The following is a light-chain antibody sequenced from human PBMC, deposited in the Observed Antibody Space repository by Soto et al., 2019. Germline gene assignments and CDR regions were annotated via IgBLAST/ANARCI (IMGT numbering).Light chain of an antibody. J-gene: IGLJ1*01. V-gene: IGLV1-44*01. CDR1: SSHIGSNT. Sequence: QSALTQPPSASGTPGQRVTISCSGSSSHIGSNTVNWYQQLPGTAPKLLIYSNNQRPSGVPDRVSGSKSGTSASLAISGLQSEDEADYYCAAWDDSLNGRYVFGTGNKVTVL. CDR2: SNN. CDR3: AAWDDSLNGRYV.